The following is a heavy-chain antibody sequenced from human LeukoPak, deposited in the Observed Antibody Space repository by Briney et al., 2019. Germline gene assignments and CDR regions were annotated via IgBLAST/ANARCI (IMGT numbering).Heavy chain of an antibody. J-gene: IGHJ4*02. V-gene: IGHV3-48*01. CDR3: ARDLRGLGIC. CDR1: GFTFSSYS. CDR2: ISSSSSTI. D-gene: IGHD3-10*01. Sequence: PGGSLRLSCAASGFTFSSYSMNWVRQAPGKGLEWVSYISSSSSTIYYADSVKGRFTISRDNAKNPLYLQMNSLRAEDTAVYYCARDLRGLGICWGQGTLVTVSS.